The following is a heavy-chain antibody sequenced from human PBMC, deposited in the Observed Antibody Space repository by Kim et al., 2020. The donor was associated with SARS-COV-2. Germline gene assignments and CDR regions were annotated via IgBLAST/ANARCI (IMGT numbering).Heavy chain of an antibody. D-gene: IGHD5-18*01. V-gene: IGHV4-39*01. Sequence: YNPAIRSRVTISVDPSKNQFSLKLSSVTAADTAVYYCASPNSGYSYGLDYWGQGTLVTVSS. J-gene: IGHJ4*02. CDR3: ASPNSGYSYGLDY.